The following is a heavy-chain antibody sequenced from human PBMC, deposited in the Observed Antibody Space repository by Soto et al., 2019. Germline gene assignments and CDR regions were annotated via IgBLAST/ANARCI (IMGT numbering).Heavy chain of an antibody. V-gene: IGHV4-30-2*01. CDR3: ARVPSP. Sequence: SETLSLTCAVSGGSISSGGYSWSWIRQPPGKGLEWIGYIYNSGSTYYNPSLKSRVTISVDRSKNQFSLKLTSVTAADTAVYYCARVPSPWGQGTLVTVSS. CDR2: IYNSGST. CDR1: GGSISSGGYS. J-gene: IGHJ5*02.